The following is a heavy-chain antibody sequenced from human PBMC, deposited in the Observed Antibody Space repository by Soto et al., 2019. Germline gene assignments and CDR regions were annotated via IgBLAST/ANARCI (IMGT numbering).Heavy chain of an antibody. V-gene: IGHV3-23*01. CDR3: AKLPLGYCNGGTCYRYFAY. CDR1: GFTFSNYA. CDR2: ITGNGGST. D-gene: IGHD2-15*01. Sequence: EVQLLDSGGGLAQPGGSLRLSCAASGFTFSNYAMTWVRQAPGKGLEWVAIITGNGGSTYYADSVKGRFTISRDNSKNTLYLQMNSLRVEDTAVYYCAKLPLGYCNGGTCYRYFAYWGQGTLVTVSS. J-gene: IGHJ4*02.